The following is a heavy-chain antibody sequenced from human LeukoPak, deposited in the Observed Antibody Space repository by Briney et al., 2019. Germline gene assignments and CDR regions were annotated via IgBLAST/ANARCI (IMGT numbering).Heavy chain of an antibody. D-gene: IGHD6-13*01. CDR3: ARFAGYSSSWYHVGWFDP. CDR2: INHSGST. J-gene: IGHJ5*02. Sequence: SETLSLTCAVYGGSFSGYYWSWIRQPPGKGLEWIGEINHSGSTNYNPSLKSRVTISVDTSKNQFSLKLSSVTAADTAVYYCARFAGYSSSWYHVGWFDPWGQGTLVTVSS. V-gene: IGHV4-34*01. CDR1: GGSFSGYY.